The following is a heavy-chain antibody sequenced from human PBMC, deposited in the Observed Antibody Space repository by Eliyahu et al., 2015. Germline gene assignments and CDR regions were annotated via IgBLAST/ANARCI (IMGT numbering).Heavy chain of an antibody. V-gene: IGHV3-33*01. CDR3: ARDKPPQWPKYYYYYYYMDV. J-gene: IGHJ6*03. D-gene: IGHD6-19*01. CDR2: IWYDGSNK. CDR1: GFPFXSXG. Sequence: QVQLVESGGGVVXPGRSLRLSXXASGFPFXSXGXXWGRQAPGKGLEWVAVIWYDGSNKYYADSVKGRFTISRDNSKNTLYLQMNSLRAEDTAVYYCARDKPPQWPKYYYYYYYMDVWGKGTTVTVSS.